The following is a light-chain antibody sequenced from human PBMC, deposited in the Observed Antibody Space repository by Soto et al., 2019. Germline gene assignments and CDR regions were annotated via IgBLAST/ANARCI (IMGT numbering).Light chain of an antibody. CDR1: QSINSY. CDR2: AAS. CDR3: QQSFSTLLLT. V-gene: IGKV1-39*01. J-gene: IGKJ5*01. Sequence: DIQMTQSPSSLSASIGDGVTITCRASQSINSYLNWYQQKPGKAPKLLISAASNLQSGVASRFSDSRYGTDFTLHISSLQAEDFATYYCQQSFSTLLLTFGQGTRLEIK.